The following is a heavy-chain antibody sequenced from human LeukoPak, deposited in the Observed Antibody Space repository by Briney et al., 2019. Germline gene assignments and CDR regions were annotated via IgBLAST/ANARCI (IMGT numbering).Heavy chain of an antibody. CDR1: GFSVSVNNNY. CDR2: ISSSGSTI. V-gene: IGHV3-11*04. D-gene: IGHD3-10*02. CDR3: AELGITMIGGV. Sequence: GGSLRLSCPASGFSVSVNNNYMNWVRQAPGKGLEWVSYISSSGSTIYYADSVKGRFTISRDNAKNSLYLQMNSLRAEDTAVYYCAELGITMIGGVWGKGTTVTISS. J-gene: IGHJ6*04.